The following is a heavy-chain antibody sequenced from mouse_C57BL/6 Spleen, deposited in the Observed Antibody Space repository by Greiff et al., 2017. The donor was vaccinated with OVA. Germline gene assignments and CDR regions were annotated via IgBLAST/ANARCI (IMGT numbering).Heavy chain of an antibody. CDR3: ARWILRGGVYFDY. CDR2: INPSSGYT. V-gene: IGHV1-4*01. Sequence: VKLQESGAELARPGASVKMSCKASGYTFTSYTMHWVKQRPGQGLEWIGYINPSSGYTKYNQKFKDKATLTADKSSSTAYMQLSSLTSEDSAVYYGARWILRGGVYFDYWGQGTTLTVSS. J-gene: IGHJ2*01. D-gene: IGHD1-1*01. CDR1: GYTFTSYT.